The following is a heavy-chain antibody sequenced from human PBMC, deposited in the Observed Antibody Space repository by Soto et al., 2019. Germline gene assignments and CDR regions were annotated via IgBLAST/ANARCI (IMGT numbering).Heavy chain of an antibody. D-gene: IGHD3-3*01. Sequence: SLRLSCAASGFTFSSYGMHWVRQAPGKGLEWVAVISYDGSNKYYADSVKGRFTISRDNSKNTLYLQMNSLRAEDTAVYYCAKTITIFGVVDYYYYGMDVWGQGTTVTVS. J-gene: IGHJ6*02. CDR1: GFTFSSYG. CDR3: AKTITIFGVVDYYYYGMDV. CDR2: ISYDGSNK. V-gene: IGHV3-30*18.